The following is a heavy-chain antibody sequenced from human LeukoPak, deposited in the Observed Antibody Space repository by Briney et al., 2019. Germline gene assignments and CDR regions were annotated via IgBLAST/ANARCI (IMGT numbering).Heavy chain of an antibody. Sequence: GASVKVSCEVSGYTLTELSMHWVRQAPGKGLERMGGFDPEDGETTYAQKFQGRVTMTEDTSTDTAYMELSSLRSEDTAVYYCATAYGDGRSDYWGQGTLVTVSS. CDR1: GYTLTELS. D-gene: IGHD4-17*01. V-gene: IGHV1-24*01. CDR3: ATAYGDGRSDY. CDR2: FDPEDGET. J-gene: IGHJ4*02.